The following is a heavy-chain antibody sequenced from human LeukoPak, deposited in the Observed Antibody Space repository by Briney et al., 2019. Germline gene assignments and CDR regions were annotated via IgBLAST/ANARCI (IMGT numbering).Heavy chain of an antibody. CDR1: GYSFSSSW. CDR2: IYPGDSDT. CDR3: ARLDGGLMVRGVKSFDD. J-gene: IGHJ4*02. D-gene: IGHD3-10*01. V-gene: IGHV5-51*01. Sequence: GESLKISCQGSGYSFSSSWIGWVRQMPGNGLEWMGIIYPGDSDTSYSQYFEGQVTISVDKSISTAYLHRSSLKAADTAVYFCARLDGGLMVRGVKSFDDWGQGTLVTVSS.